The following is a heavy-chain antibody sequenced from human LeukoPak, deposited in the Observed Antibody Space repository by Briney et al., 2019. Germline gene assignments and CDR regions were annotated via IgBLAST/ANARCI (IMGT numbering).Heavy chain of an antibody. CDR2: IIPILGIA. Sequence: ASVKVSCKASGGTFSSYAISWVRQAPGQGLEWMGRIIPILGIANYAQKFQGRVTITADKSTSTAYMELSSLRSEDTAVYYCARDASVRPYYFDYWGQGTLVTVSS. V-gene: IGHV1-69*04. CDR1: GGTFSSYA. CDR3: ARDASVRPYYFDY. J-gene: IGHJ4*02.